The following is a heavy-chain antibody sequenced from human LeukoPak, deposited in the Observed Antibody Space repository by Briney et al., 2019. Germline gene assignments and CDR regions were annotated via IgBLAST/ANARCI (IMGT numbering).Heavy chain of an antibody. J-gene: IGHJ4*02. CDR2: IKQDGSEK. V-gene: IGHV3-7*05. Sequence: GGSLRLSCAASGFTFSSYWVSWVRQAPGKGLEWVANIKQDGSEKYYVDSVKGRFTISRGNAKNSLYLQMNSLRAEDTAVYYCARGEMAIDWGQGTLVAVSS. D-gene: IGHD5-24*01. CDR3: ARGEMAID. CDR1: GFTFSSYW.